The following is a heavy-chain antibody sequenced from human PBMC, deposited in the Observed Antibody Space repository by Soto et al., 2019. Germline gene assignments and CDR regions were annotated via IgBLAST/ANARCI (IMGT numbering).Heavy chain of an antibody. CDR2: ISAYNGNT. CDR1: GYTFTNFG. J-gene: IGHJ2*01. Sequence: ASVKVSCKASGYTFTNFGISWVRQAPGQGLEWMGWISAYNGNTNYAQNFQGRVTMTRDTSTSTVYMELSSLRSEDTAVYYCARVAVTNPYWYFDLWGRGTLVTVSS. D-gene: IGHD4-17*01. V-gene: IGHV1-18*01. CDR3: ARVAVTNPYWYFDL.